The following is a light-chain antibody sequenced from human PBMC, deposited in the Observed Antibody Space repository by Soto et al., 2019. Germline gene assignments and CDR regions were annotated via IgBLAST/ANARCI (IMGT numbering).Light chain of an antibody. CDR2: SNN. CDR1: YSNLKTNT. Sequence: QSVLTQPPSASGTPGQRGSISCSGSYSNLKTNTVNWYQHLPGTAPKLLIFSNNQRPSGVPDRFSGSKSGTSASLAITGLQSEDEADYYCAAWDDSLNGRVFGGGTKLNVL. J-gene: IGLJ2*01. CDR3: AAWDDSLNGRV. V-gene: IGLV1-44*01.